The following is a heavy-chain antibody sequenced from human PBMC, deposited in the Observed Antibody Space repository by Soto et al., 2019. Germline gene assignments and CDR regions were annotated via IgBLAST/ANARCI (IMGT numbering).Heavy chain of an antibody. CDR3: ARASPLRGLVPNYFDY. Sequence: TLSLTCTVSGGSISGGDYYWTWIRQPPGKGLEWIGYIYYSGATRYNPSLKSRVAISIDTSKNQFSLRLSSVTAADTAVYFCARASPLRGLVPNYFDYWGQGTLVTVSS. V-gene: IGHV4-30-4*01. D-gene: IGHD2-15*01. CDR1: GGSISGGDYY. J-gene: IGHJ4*02. CDR2: IYYSGAT.